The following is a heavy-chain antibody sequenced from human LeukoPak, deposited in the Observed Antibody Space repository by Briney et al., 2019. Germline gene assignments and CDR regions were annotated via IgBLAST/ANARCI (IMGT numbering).Heavy chain of an antibody. D-gene: IGHD3-3*01. Sequence: SETLSLTCTVSGGSNSSYYWSWIRQPPGKGLEWIGYIYYGGSTNYNPSLKSRVTISVDTSKNQFSLKLSSVTAADTAVYYCARVRSRYYFDYWGQGTLVTVSS. CDR2: IYYGGST. CDR1: GGSNSSYY. V-gene: IGHV4-59*01. CDR3: ARVRSRYYFDY. J-gene: IGHJ4*02.